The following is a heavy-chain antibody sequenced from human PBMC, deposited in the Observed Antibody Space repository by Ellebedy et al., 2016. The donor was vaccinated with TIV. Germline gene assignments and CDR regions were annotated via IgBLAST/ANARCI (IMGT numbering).Heavy chain of an antibody. CDR2: IYHNGST. V-gene: IGHV4-38-2*02. D-gene: IGHD3-22*01. CDR3: ARDFYDSTVYTCFDY. Sequence: SETLSLPXTVSGYSTRSVYYWGWIRQPPGKGLEWIGSIYHNGSTYYNPSLKGRLTMSLDTSKNQFSLNLRSVTAADTAVYYCARDFYDSTVYTCFDYWGQGTLVTVSS. CDR1: GYSTRSVYY. J-gene: IGHJ4*02.